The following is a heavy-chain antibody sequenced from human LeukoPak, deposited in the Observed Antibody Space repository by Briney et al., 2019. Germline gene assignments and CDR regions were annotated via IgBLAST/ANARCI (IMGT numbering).Heavy chain of an antibody. CDR2: IYSDAST. D-gene: IGHD3-22*01. J-gene: IGHJ4*02. CDR1: GFTVSNNY. CDR3: ARDGSLPRTYYYDSSGYHAF. V-gene: IGHV3-53*01. Sequence: GGSLRLSCAVSGFTVSNNYTSWVRQAPGKGLEWVAVIYSDASTYYAESVKGRFSIPRHNSRNIVYLQMNSLRAEDTAVYYCARDGSLPRTYYYDSSGYHAFWGQGTLVTVSS.